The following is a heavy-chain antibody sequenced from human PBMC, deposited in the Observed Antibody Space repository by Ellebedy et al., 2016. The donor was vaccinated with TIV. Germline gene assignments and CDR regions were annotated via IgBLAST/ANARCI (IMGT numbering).Heavy chain of an antibody. V-gene: IGHV1-3*01. J-gene: IGHJ4*02. CDR1: GYTFTSYA. D-gene: IGHD3-10*01. CDR3: GKDINPGGNSHYCLDS. Sequence: AASVKVSCKASGYTFTSYAIHWVRQAPGQRLEWMGWINAGNGNTQYSQKFQGRFTITRDTSATTVYMELSSLRSEDTAVYYCGKDINPGGNSHYCLDSWGQGTLVIVSS. CDR2: INAGNGNT.